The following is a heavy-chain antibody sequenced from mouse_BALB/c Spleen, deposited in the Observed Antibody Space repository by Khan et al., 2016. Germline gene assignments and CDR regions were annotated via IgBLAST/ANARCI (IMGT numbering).Heavy chain of an antibody. CDR1: GFNIKDTY. CDR2: IDPANGNT. CDR3: ASRLAY. Sequence: EVQLQESGAELVKPGASVKLSCTASGFNIKDTYMHWVNQRPEQGLEWIGRIDPANGNTKYDPKFQGKATITAETSSNTAYLQLSSLTSEDTAVYYCASRLAYWGQGTLVTVSA. J-gene: IGHJ3*01. V-gene: IGHV14-3*02.